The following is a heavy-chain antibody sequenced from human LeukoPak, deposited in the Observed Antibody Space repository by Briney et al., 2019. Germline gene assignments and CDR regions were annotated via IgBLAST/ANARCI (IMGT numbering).Heavy chain of an antibody. V-gene: IGHV3-23*01. J-gene: IGHJ4*02. CDR2: ISGSGGRT. CDR3: ATTQPGGSYRDLTY. CDR1: GFTLNNYA. D-gene: IGHD3-16*01. Sequence: GGSLRLSCAASGFTLNNYAMNWVRQAPGKGLEWVSSISGSGGRTYYADSVKGRFTISRDNSKNTLYLQMNSLRAEDTAVYHCATTQPGGSYRDLTYWGQGALVTVSS.